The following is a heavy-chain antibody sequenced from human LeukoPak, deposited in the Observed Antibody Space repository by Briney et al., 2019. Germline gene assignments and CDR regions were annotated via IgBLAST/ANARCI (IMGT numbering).Heavy chain of an antibody. CDR2: IIPIFGTA. Sequence: SVKVSCKASGGTFSSYAISWVRQAPGQGLEWMGGIIPIFGTANYAQKFQGRVTITTDESTSTAYMELSSLRSEDTAVYYCARGRYSSSWYSVWGYYYYMDVWGKGTPVIVSS. J-gene: IGHJ6*03. CDR1: GGTFSSYA. D-gene: IGHD6-13*01. CDR3: ARGRYSSSWYSVWGYYYYMDV. V-gene: IGHV1-69*05.